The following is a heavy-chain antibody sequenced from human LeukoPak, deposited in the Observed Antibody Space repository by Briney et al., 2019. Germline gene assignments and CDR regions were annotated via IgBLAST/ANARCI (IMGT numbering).Heavy chain of an antibody. CDR1: GFTFSDYY. Sequence: GGSLRLSCAASGFTFSDYYMSWIRQDPGKGLGWVSYISSSSSYTNYADSVKGRFTISRDNAKNSLYLQMNSLRAEDTAVYYCARQGSRNYFDYWGQGTLVTVSS. D-gene: IGHD2-2*01. V-gene: IGHV3-11*03. J-gene: IGHJ4*02. CDR3: ARQGSRNYFDY. CDR2: ISSSSSYT.